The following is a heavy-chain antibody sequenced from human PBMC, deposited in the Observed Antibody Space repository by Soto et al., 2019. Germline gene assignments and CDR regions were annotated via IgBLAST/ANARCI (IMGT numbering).Heavy chain of an antibody. J-gene: IGHJ4*02. CDR2: ISHDGRIK. CDR3: ARVSGHVYATLHGPFDY. D-gene: IGHD2-8*01. V-gene: IGHV3-30*04. Sequence: QVQLVESGGGVVQPGRSLRLSCEASEFTFNRHAMHWVRQAPGKGLEWVAAISHDGRIKYYADSVKGRFTISRDNSMNTLDLQMNSLRAEDTAIYFCARVSGHVYATLHGPFDYWGQGTLVTVSS. CDR1: EFTFNRHA.